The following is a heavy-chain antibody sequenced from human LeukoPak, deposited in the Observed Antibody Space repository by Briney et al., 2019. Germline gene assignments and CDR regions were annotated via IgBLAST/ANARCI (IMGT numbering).Heavy chain of an antibody. D-gene: IGHD6-13*01. V-gene: IGHV3-48*03. J-gene: IGHJ4*02. Sequence: GGSLRLSCAASGFTFSSYEMNWVRQAPGKGLEWVSYIGTRGSTEYYADSVKGRFTISRDNAKNSLYLQMNSLRAEDTAVYYCASIPGYSSSFDAWGKGNLVTVSS. CDR1: GFTFSSYE. CDR2: IGTRGSTE. CDR3: ASIPGYSSSFDA.